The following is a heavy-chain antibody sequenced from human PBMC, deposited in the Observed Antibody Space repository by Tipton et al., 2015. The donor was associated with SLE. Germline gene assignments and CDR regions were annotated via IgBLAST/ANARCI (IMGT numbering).Heavy chain of an antibody. V-gene: IGHV4-39*07. D-gene: IGHD2-21*01. CDR2: IYYSGST. J-gene: IGHJ4*02. Sequence: TLSLTCTVSGGSISSSSYYWGWIRQPPGKGLEWIGSIYYSGSTYYNPSLKSRVTISVDASKDQFSLELESVTAADTAVYFCVRLIGQLRPSGDWGQGTLVTVSS. CDR1: GGSISSSSYY. CDR3: VRLIGQLRPSGD.